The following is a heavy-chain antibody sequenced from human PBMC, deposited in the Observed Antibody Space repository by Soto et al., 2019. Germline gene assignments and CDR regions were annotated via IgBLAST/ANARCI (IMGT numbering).Heavy chain of an antibody. CDR3: ATVVTAIFTNPYFDY. J-gene: IGHJ4*02. CDR1: GGTFSSYA. Sequence: QVQLVQSGAEVKKPGSSVKVSCKASGGTFSSYAISRVRQAPGQGLEWMGGIIPIFGTANYAQKFQGRVTITADESTSTAYMELSSLRSEDTAVYYCATVVTAIFTNPYFDYWGQGTLVTVSS. V-gene: IGHV1-69*12. CDR2: IIPIFGTA. D-gene: IGHD2-21*02.